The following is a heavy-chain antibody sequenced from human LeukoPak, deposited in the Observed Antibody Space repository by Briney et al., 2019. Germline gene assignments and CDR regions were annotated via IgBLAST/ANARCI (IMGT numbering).Heavy chain of an antibody. V-gene: IGHV1-18*01. CDR2: ISAYNGNT. J-gene: IGHJ4*02. CDR3: ARETLVAAAGTDYFDY. Sequence: ASVKVSCKASGYTFTSYGIRWVRQAPGQGLEWMGWISAYNGNTNYAQKLQGRVTMTTDTSTSTAYMELSRLRSDDTAVYYCARETLVAAAGTDYFDYWGQGTLVTVSS. CDR1: GYTFTSYG. D-gene: IGHD6-13*01.